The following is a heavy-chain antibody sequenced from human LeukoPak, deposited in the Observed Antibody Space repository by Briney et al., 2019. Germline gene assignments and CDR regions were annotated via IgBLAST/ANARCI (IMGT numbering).Heavy chain of an antibody. CDR1: GDSVSIKSSP. Sequence: PSQTLSLTCAISGDSVSIKSSPWNWIRQSPSRGLGWLGRTYYRSKWYNDYAVSVKSRITINPDTSKKQFSLQLTSVTPEDTAVYYCAKFANWDDTFDIWGQGTMVTVSS. V-gene: IGHV6-1*01. CDR2: TYYRSKWYN. J-gene: IGHJ3*02. D-gene: IGHD7-27*01. CDR3: AKFANWDDTFDI.